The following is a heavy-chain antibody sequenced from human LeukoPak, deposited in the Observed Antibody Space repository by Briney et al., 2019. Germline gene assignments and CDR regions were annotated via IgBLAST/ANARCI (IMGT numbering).Heavy chain of an antibody. Sequence: GGSLRLSCAASGFTFSRYSMNWVRQAPGKGLEWVALISYDGSNKYYVDSVKGRFTISRDNSKNTLCLQMNSLRPEDTAVYYCAKRGDCSGGSCYCFDYWGQGTLVTVSS. CDR3: AKRGDCSGGSCYCFDY. D-gene: IGHD2-15*01. CDR1: GFTFSRYS. CDR2: ISYDGSNK. J-gene: IGHJ4*02. V-gene: IGHV3-30*18.